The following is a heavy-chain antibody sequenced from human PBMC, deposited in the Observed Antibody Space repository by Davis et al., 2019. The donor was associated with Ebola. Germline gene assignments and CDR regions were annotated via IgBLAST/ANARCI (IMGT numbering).Heavy chain of an antibody. CDR3: GRYYDILTGYYPLRPYYYYGMDV. CDR2: IYYSGST. D-gene: IGHD3-9*01. Sequence: SETLSLTCTVSGGSISSYYWSWIRQPPGKGLEWIGYIYYSGSTNYNPSLKSRVTISVDTSKNQFSLKLSSVTAADTAVYYCGRYYDILTGYYPLRPYYYYGMDVWGQGTTVTVSS. CDR1: GGSISSYY. J-gene: IGHJ6*02. V-gene: IGHV4-59*08.